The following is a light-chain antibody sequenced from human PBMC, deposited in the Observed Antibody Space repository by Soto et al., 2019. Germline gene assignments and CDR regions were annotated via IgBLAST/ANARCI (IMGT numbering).Light chain of an antibody. J-gene: IGKJ2*01. Sequence: DIQMTQSPSSLSASIGDRVTITCRASQDISDFLAWYQQKPGEVPKLLIYAASTFHSAVPSRFSGSGSGTDFTLTISSLQPEDVATYYCQNYNSAAYTFGQGTRLEIK. CDR1: QDISDF. V-gene: IGKV1-27*01. CDR2: AAS. CDR3: QNYNSAAYT.